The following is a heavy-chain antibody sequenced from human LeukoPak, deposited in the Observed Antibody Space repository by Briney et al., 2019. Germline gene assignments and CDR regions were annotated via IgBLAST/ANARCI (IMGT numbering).Heavy chain of an antibody. Sequence: GGSLRLSCAASGFTFSSYAMHWVRQAPGKGLEWVAVISYDGSNKYYADSVKGRFTISRDNSKNTLYLQMNSLRAEDTAVYYCARDVGIAVVTTGWFDPWGQGTLVTVSS. D-gene: IGHD6-19*01. CDR3: ARDVGIAVVTTGWFDP. J-gene: IGHJ5*02. CDR1: GFTFSSYA. V-gene: IGHV3-30*04. CDR2: ISYDGSNK.